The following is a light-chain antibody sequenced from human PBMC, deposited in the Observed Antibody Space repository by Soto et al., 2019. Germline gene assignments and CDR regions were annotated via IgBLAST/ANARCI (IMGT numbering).Light chain of an antibody. V-gene: IGKV1-39*01. CDR3: QQSYSTPRT. Sequence: DIQMTQSPSSLSASVGDRVTITCRSSHSISSYLNLYQQKPGKAPKLLIYASSSLQSGFPSRFSGSGSGTDFTLTISSLQPEDFATYYCQQSYSTPRTFGQGTRLEI. CDR2: ASS. CDR1: HSISSY. J-gene: IGKJ5*01.